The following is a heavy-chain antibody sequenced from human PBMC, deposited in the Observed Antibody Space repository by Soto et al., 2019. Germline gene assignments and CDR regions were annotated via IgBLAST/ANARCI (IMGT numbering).Heavy chain of an antibody. Sequence: GESLKISCAASGFTFSRYWMSWVRQAPGNGLEWVANIKQDGSEKYYVDSVKGRLTISRDNAKNSLYLQMHSLRAEDTAVYYCARDSEVRGGQFYYYGMVVWGQGTTVTVSS. D-gene: IGHD3-10*01. V-gene: IGHV3-7*03. CDR1: GFTFSRYW. CDR3: ARDSEVRGGQFYYYGMVV. CDR2: IKQDGSEK. J-gene: IGHJ6*02.